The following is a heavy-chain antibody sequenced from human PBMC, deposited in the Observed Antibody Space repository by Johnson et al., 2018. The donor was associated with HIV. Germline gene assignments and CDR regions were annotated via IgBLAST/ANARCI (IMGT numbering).Heavy chain of an antibody. Sequence: QVQLVESGGGVVQPGRSLRLSCAASGFTFSTYGMHWVRQAPGKGLEWVAVMWYDGSNKYYAASVKGRFTISRDNSKNTLYLQMNSLRAEDTAVYYCARAGGSGDAFDIWGQGTMVTVSS. V-gene: IGHV3-33*01. J-gene: IGHJ3*02. CDR3: ARAGGSGDAFDI. CDR2: MWYDGSNK. CDR1: GFTFSTYG. D-gene: IGHD3-10*01.